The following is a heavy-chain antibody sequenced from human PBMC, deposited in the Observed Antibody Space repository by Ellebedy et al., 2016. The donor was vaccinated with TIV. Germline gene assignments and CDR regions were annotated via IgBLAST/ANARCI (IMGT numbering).Heavy chain of an antibody. CDR1: GYNFNRYW. J-gene: IGHJ6*04. Sequence: GGSLRLSXKGSGYNFNRYWIAWVRQLPGKGPECMGLIYPGDSDTTYCPPFQGQVTISVDTSISTAYVEWSSLQASDTAIYFCARAKYKNGGADVWGNGTTVIVSS. CDR2: IYPGDSDT. D-gene: IGHD4-23*01. CDR3: ARAKYKNGGADV. V-gene: IGHV5-51*01.